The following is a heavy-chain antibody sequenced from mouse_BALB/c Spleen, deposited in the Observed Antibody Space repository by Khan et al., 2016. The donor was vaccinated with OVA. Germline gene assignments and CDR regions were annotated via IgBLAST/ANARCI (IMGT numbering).Heavy chain of an antibody. V-gene: IGHV2-9*02. CDR3: ARDPVVEDYFDY. CDR2: IWAGGST. J-gene: IGHJ2*01. Sequence: QVQLKESGPGLVAPSQSLSITCSVSGFSLTSYGVHWVRQPPGKGLEWLGVIWAGGSTNYNSALMSRLRISKDNSKSQVFLKMNSLQTDDTAMDYCARDPVVEDYFDYWGQGTILTVSS. D-gene: IGHD1-1*01. CDR1: GFSLTSYG.